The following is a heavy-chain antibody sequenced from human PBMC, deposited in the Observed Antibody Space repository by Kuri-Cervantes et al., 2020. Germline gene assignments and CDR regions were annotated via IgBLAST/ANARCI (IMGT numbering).Heavy chain of an antibody. D-gene: IGHD3-16*01. CDR3: ARDPKFTTQGGVGYYYMDV. Sequence: ASGKVSCKASGYTFTSYGISWVRQAPGQGLEWMGIINPSGGSTSYAQKFQGRVTMTRDTSTSTVYMELSSLRSEDTAVYYWARDPKFTTQGGVGYYYMDVWGKGTTVTVSS. J-gene: IGHJ6*03. V-gene: IGHV1-46*01. CDR2: INPSGGST. CDR1: GYTFTSYG.